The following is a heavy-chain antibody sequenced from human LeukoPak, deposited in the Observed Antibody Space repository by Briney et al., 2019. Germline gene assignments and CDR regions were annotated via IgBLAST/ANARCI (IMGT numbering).Heavy chain of an antibody. Sequence: GGSLRLSCTASGFTFGDYAMSWVRQAPGKGLEWVGFIRSKAYGGTTEYAASVKGRFTISRDDSKSIAYLQMNSLKTEDTAVYYCTRAQDYGDYSTFDYWGQGTLVTVSS. V-gene: IGHV3-49*04. CDR1: GFTFGDYA. D-gene: IGHD4-17*01. CDR3: TRAQDYGDYSTFDY. J-gene: IGHJ4*02. CDR2: IRSKAYGGTT.